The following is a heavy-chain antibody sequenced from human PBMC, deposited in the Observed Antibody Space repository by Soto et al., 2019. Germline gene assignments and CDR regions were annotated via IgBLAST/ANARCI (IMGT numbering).Heavy chain of an antibody. D-gene: IGHD2-2*01. V-gene: IGHV3-48*01. CDR1: GFTFGTYT. Sequence: EVQLVESGGGLVQPGGSLRLSCAASGFTFGTYTMNWVRQAPGKGLEWVSYLSRSSSTTYYADSVKGRFTISRDNAKNSLYLHMNSLRAEDTAVYFCARGDYAVDFWGQGTLVTVSS. CDR3: ARGDYAVDF. J-gene: IGHJ4*02. CDR2: LSRSSSTT.